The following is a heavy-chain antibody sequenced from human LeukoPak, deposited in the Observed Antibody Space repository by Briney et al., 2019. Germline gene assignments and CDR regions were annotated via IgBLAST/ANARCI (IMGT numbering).Heavy chain of an antibody. CDR1: GDSISDYY. CDR3: ARSYRLSHYFDT. V-gene: IGHV4-4*07. CDR2: IYARGSP. Sequence: PSETLSLTCTVSGDSISDYYWGWIRQPAGKGLEWIGRIYARGSPNYNPSLKSRVTMSVDTSKNQCSLSLNSVTAADTAVYYCARSYRLSHYFDTWGQGILLTVSS. D-gene: IGHD1-26*01. J-gene: IGHJ5*02.